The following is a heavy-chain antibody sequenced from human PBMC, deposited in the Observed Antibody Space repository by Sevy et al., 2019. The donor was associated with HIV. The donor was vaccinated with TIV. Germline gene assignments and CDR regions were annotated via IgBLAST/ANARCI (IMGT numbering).Heavy chain of an antibody. V-gene: IGHV4-59*01. J-gene: IGHJ4*02. CDR2: VVYSGTT. CDR3: ARETVGAGYYFDY. CDR1: GGSISPYY. Sequence: SETLSLTCSVSGGSISPYYWTWIQQPPGKALEWIGYVVYSGTTNYNPSLESRVTISIDTSKNQFSLNLTSVTAADTAFYYCARETVGAGYYFDYWGQGTLVTVSS. D-gene: IGHD1-26*01.